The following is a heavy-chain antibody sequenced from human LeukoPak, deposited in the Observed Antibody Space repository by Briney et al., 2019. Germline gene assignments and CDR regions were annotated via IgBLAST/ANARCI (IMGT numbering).Heavy chain of an antibody. J-gene: IGHJ3*02. D-gene: IGHD6-13*01. CDR3: AKDIAAAGDDAFDI. CDR1: GFTFDAYA. Sequence: PGGSLRLSCAASGFTFDAYAMHWVRQAPGKGLEWVSGISWNSGSIGYADSVKGRFTISRDNAKNSLYLQMNSLRAEDMALYYCAKDIAAAGDDAFDIWGQGTMVTVSS. V-gene: IGHV3-9*03. CDR2: ISWNSGSI.